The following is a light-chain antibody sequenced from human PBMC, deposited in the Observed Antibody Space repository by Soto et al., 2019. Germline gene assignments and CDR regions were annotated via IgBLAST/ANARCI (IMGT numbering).Light chain of an antibody. V-gene: IGKV1-5*03. CDR1: QYIGKS. Sequence: DIQITQSPSTLSASVGDRVTITCRASQYIGKSLAWYQQKPGKAPKLLIYKASNLESEVPSRFSGSGSGTEFTFTISGPQPDDFATYYCQHYNSYLETFGQGTKVEVK. CDR3: QHYNSYLET. CDR2: KAS. J-gene: IGKJ1*01.